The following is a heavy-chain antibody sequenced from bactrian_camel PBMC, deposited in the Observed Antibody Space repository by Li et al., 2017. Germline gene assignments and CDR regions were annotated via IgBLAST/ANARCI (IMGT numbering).Heavy chain of an antibody. V-gene: IGHV3S40*01. D-gene: IGHD2*01. CDR2: IFSDGESA. Sequence: DVQLVESGGGLVQPGGSLRLSCAVSGFTFGSWDMSWVRRAPGKGLEWVSGIFSDGESAFYADSVKGRFTISKDSAENTLYLQMNSLKPEDTAMYYCAAEASYSGDLFGFWCQGTQVTVS. CDR3: AAEASYSGDLFGF. CDR1: GFTFGSWD. J-gene: IGHJ6*01.